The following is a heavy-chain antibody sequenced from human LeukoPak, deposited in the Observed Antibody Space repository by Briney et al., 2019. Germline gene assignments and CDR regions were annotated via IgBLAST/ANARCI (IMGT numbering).Heavy chain of an antibody. CDR2: INAGNGNT. J-gene: IGHJ4*02. D-gene: IGHD3-22*01. V-gene: IGHV1-3*01. Sequence: ASVKVSCKASGYTFTSYAVHWVRQAPGQRLEWMGWINAGNGNTKYSQKFQGRVTITRDTSASTAYMELSSLRSEDTAVYYCARVRDSSGLFSYWGQGTLVTVSS. CDR3: ARVRDSSGLFSY. CDR1: GYTFTSYA.